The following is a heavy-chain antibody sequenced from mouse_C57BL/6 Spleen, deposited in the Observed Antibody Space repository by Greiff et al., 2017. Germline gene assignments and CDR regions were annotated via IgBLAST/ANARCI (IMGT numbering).Heavy chain of an antibody. CDR2: INPNYGTT. CDR1: GYSFTDYN. V-gene: IGHV1-39*01. D-gene: IGHD1-1*01. Sequence: EVQLQQSGPELVKPGASVKISCKASGYSFTDYNMNWVKQSTGQGLEWIGVINPNYGTTSYNQKFKGKATLTVDQSSSTAYMQLNSLTSEDSAVYYCARTGDTHGSSLDYWGQGTTVTVSS. J-gene: IGHJ2*01. CDR3: ARTGDTHGSSLDY.